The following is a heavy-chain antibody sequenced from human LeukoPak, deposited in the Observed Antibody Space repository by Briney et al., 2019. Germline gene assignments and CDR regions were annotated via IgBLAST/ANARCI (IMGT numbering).Heavy chain of an antibody. CDR1: GFTFSTYA. V-gene: IGHV3-30-3*01. D-gene: IGHD1-26*01. CDR3: ARPPPGGAAYDY. J-gene: IGHJ4*02. CDR2: ISYDGSNK. Sequence: GGSLRLSCAASGFTFSTYAMHWVRQAPGKGLEWVAVISYDGSNKYYADSVKGRFTISSDNSKNTLYLQMNSLRAEDTAVYYCARPPPGGAAYDYWGQGTLVTVSS.